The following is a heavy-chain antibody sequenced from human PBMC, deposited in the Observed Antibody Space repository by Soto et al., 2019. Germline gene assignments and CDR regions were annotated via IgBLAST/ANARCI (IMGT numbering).Heavy chain of an antibody. CDR3: ARDRVGNDY. CDR1: GYTFTSYS. V-gene: IGHV1-3*04. D-gene: IGHD4-17*01. J-gene: IGHJ4*02. CDR2: IKTGNGNT. Sequence: QVQLVQSGAEVKKPGASVKVSCKASGYTFTSYSMHWVRQAPGQTLEWLGWIKTGNGNTQYPQKFQDRVTVTRDTSANTAYMELSSLNFEDTAMYYCARDRVGNDYWGQGTQVTVSS.